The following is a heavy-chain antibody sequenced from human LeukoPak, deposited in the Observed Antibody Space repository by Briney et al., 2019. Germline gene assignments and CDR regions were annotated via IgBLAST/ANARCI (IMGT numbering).Heavy chain of an antibody. Sequence: SETLSLTCTVSGGSISSYYWSWIRKPAGKCLEWIGRIYTSGSTNYNPSLKSRVTMSVDTSKNQFSLKLSSVTAADTAVYYCARVTIFSYAFDIWGQGRMVTVSS. V-gene: IGHV4-4*07. CDR3: ARVTIFSYAFDI. CDR1: GGSISSYY. D-gene: IGHD3-9*01. J-gene: IGHJ3*02. CDR2: IYTSGST.